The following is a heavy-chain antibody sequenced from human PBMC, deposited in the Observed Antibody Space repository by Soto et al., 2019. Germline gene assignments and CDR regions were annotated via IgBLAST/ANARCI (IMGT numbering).Heavy chain of an antibody. Sequence: PSETLSLTCTVSGGSISSSSYYWGWIRQPPGKGLEWIGSIYYSGSTYYNPSLKSRVTISVDTSKNQFSLKLSSVTAADTAVYYCARQTPYDLPYYYYYYGMDVWGQGTTVTVSS. CDR2: IYYSGST. CDR3: ARQTPYDLPYYYYYYGMDV. D-gene: IGHD3-22*01. V-gene: IGHV4-39*01. CDR1: GGSISSSSYY. J-gene: IGHJ6*02.